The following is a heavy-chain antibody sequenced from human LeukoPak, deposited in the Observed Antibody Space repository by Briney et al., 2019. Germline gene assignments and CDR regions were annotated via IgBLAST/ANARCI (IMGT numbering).Heavy chain of an antibody. D-gene: IGHD3-10*01. Sequence: PGGSLRLSCAASGFTFSTFAMIWVRQPPGKGLEWVSSIFPSGGEIHYADSVRGRFTISRDNSKRTLSLQMNSLRVEDTAVYYCAKVAKYYYGSETYYFFEHWGQGTPVTASS. CDR3: AKVAKYYYGSETYYFFEH. J-gene: IGHJ4*02. CDR1: GFTFSTFA. CDR2: IFPSGGEI. V-gene: IGHV3-23*01.